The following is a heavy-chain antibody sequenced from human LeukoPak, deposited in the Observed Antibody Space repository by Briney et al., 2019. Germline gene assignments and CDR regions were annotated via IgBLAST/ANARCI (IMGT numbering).Heavy chain of an antibody. D-gene: IGHD2-21*02. Sequence: SETLSLTCTVSGGSVSSGSYYWSWIRQPPGKGLEWIGYIYYSGSTNYNPSLKSRVTISVDTSKNQFSLKLSSVTAADTAVYYCARTNCGGDCYTLYYFDYWGQGTLVTVSS. CDR1: GGSVSSGSYY. CDR2: IYYSGST. J-gene: IGHJ4*02. V-gene: IGHV4-61*01. CDR3: ARTNCGGDCYTLYYFDY.